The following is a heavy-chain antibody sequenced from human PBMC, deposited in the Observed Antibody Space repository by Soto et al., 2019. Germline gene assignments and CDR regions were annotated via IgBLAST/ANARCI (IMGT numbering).Heavy chain of an antibody. V-gene: IGHV3-49*04. J-gene: IGHJ4*02. CDR2: IRSKAYGGTT. D-gene: IGHD3-10*01. Sequence: PGGSLRLSCTASGFTSGDYAMSWVRQAPGKGLEWVGFIRSKAYGGTTEYAASVKGRFTISRDDSKSIAYLQMNSLKTEDTAVYYCTREGVIGVPNFDYWGQGTLVTVSS. CDR3: TREGVIGVPNFDY. CDR1: GFTSGDYA.